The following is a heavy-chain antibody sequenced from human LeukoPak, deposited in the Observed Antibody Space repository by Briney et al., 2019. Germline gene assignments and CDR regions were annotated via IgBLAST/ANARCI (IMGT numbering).Heavy chain of an antibody. Sequence: ASVKVSCKASGYTFTGYYIHWVRQAPGQGLEWMGWINPHSGGTNYAQKFQGRVTMTRDTSISTAYMELGRLRSDDTAMYYCARGGRQQLVSFDCWGQGTLVTVSS. CDR3: ARGGRQQLVSFDC. J-gene: IGHJ4*02. V-gene: IGHV1-2*02. D-gene: IGHD6-13*01. CDR1: GYTFTGYY. CDR2: INPHSGGT.